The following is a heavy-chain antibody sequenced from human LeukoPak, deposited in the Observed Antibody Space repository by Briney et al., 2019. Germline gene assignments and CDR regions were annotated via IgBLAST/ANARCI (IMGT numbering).Heavy chain of an antibody. J-gene: IGHJ4*02. Sequence: GGSLRLSSAASGFTFSSYAMHWVRQAPGKGLEWVAVISYDGSNKYYADSVKGRFTISRDNSKNTLYLQMNSLRAEDTAVYYCARDRDYYESSGYNDYWGQGTLVTVSS. V-gene: IGHV3-30-3*01. CDR1: GFTFSSYA. CDR3: ARDRDYYESSGYNDY. D-gene: IGHD3-22*01. CDR2: ISYDGSNK.